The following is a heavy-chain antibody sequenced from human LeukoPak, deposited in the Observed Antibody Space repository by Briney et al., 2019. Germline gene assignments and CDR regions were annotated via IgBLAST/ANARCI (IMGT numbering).Heavy chain of an antibody. CDR2: IGTAGDT. CDR3: ARGSFGGAVLH. Sequence: GGSLRLSCAASGFAFSSYDMHWVCQATGKGLEWVSVIGTAGDTYYPGSVKGRFTISRENAKNSLYLQMNSLRAGDTAVYYCARGSFGGAVLHWGQGTLVTVSS. J-gene: IGHJ4*02. V-gene: IGHV3-13*01. D-gene: IGHD3-16*01. CDR1: GFAFSSYD.